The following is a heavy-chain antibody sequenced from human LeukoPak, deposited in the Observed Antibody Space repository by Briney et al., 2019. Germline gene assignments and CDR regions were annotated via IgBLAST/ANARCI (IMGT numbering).Heavy chain of an antibody. CDR2: IYYRGST. V-gene: IGHV4-59*01. J-gene: IGHJ5*02. Sequence: SETLSLTCTVSGGSISGYYGSWIRQPPGKGLECIWYIYYRGSTNYNPSLKSRVTISVDTSKNQYSLKMSSVTAEDPAVYYCARVIAAAGNEWFDPWGQGTMVTVSS. CDR1: GGSISGYY. D-gene: IGHD6-13*01. CDR3: ARVIAAAGNEWFDP.